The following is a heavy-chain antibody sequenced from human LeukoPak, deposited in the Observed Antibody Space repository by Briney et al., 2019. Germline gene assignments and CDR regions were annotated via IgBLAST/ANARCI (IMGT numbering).Heavy chain of an antibody. CDR2: INHSGNT. D-gene: IGHD5-12*01. Sequence: PSETLSLTCAVYGGSFSGYYWSWIRQPPGKGLEWMGEINHSGNTNYNPSLKSRVSTSVDTSNEQVSLKLSSVTAADTAVYYSARHRWIYHYSRPNYMDVWGKGTTVTVSS. CDR1: GGSFSGYY. CDR3: ARHRWIYHYSRPNYMDV. V-gene: IGHV4-34*01. J-gene: IGHJ6*03.